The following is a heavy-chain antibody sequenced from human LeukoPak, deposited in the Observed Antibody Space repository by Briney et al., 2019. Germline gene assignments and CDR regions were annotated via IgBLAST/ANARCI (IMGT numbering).Heavy chain of an antibody. J-gene: IGHJ4*02. CDR2: ISYDGSNK. Sequence: GGSLRLSCAASGFTFSSYGMHWVRQAPGKGLEWVAVISYDGSNKYYADSVKGRFTISRDNSKNTLYLQMNSLRAEDTAVYYCARDLEYSYDGILDYWGQGTLVTVSS. D-gene: IGHD5-18*01. V-gene: IGHV3-30*19. CDR3: ARDLEYSYDGILDY. CDR1: GFTFSSYG.